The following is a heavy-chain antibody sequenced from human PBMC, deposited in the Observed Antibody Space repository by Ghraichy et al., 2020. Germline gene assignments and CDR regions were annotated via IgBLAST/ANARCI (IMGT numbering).Heavy chain of an antibody. CDR3: AILGYSGYVQNFDY. D-gene: IGHD5-12*01. J-gene: IGHJ4*02. CDR2: INPNSGGT. V-gene: IGHV1-2*02. CDR1: GYTFTGYY. Sequence: ASVKVSCKASGYTFTGYYMHWVRQAPGQGLEWMGWINPNSGGTNYAQKFQGRVTMTRDTSISTAYMELSRLRSDDTAVYYCAILGYSGYVQNFDYWGQGTLVTVSS.